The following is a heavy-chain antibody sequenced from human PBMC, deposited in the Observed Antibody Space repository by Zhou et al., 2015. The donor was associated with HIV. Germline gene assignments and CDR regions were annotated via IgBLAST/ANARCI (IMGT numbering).Heavy chain of an antibody. CDR2: LTPMFTRA. D-gene: IGHD4-17*01. Sequence: QVQLVQSGAEVKKPGASVKVSCKASGYTFTSYGISWVRQAPGQGLEWMGTLTPMFTRADYSRKFRGRVTMTADMSTDTGYMELSGLRFEDTAVYYCARGFSHGDHEVFFKEWGRGTLVTVSS. J-gene: IGHJ1*01. CDR3: ARGFSHGDHEVFFKE. CDR1: GYTFTSYG. V-gene: IGHV1-18*01.